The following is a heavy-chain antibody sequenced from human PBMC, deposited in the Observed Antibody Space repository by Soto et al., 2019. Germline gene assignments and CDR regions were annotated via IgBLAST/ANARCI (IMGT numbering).Heavy chain of an antibody. V-gene: IGHV3-33*01. CDR3: AREAVTAVYSFDY. J-gene: IGHJ4*02. CDR2: IWYDGSNK. CDR1: GFTFSSYG. Sequence: HPGGSLRLSCAASGFTFSSYGMHWVHQAPGKGLEWVAVIWYDGSNKYYADSVKGRFTISRDNSKNTLYLQMNSLRAEDTAVYYCAREAVTAVYSFDYWGQGTLVTVSS. D-gene: IGHD2-21*02.